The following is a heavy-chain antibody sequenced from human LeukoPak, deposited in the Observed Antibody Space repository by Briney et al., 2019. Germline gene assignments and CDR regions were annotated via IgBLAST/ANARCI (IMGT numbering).Heavy chain of an antibody. J-gene: IGHJ4*02. CDR2: FDPEDGET. Sequence: GASVTVSCTVSGYTLTELSMHWVRQAPGKGLEWMGGFDPEDGETIYAQKFQGRVTVTEDTSTDTAYMELSSLRSEDTAVYYCATRDQGYSYDYWGQGTLVTVSS. CDR3: ATRDQGYSYDY. D-gene: IGHD5-18*01. CDR1: GYTLTELS. V-gene: IGHV1-24*01.